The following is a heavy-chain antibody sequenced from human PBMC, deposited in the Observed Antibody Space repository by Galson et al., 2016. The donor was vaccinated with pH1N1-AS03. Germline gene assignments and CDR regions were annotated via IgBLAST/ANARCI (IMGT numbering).Heavy chain of an antibody. CDR3: ARKDGDI. V-gene: IGHV4-4*07. CDR2: IQSSGNT. Sequence: SETLSLTCTVSGVPVRAYHWTWFRQSAEKGLEWLGLIQSSGNTNYNPSLKRRVSMSIDTSVNQLSLMVTFVTAADTAVYYCARKDGDIWGRGITITVSS. CDR1: GVPVRAYH. J-gene: IGHJ6*04. D-gene: IGHD4-17*01.